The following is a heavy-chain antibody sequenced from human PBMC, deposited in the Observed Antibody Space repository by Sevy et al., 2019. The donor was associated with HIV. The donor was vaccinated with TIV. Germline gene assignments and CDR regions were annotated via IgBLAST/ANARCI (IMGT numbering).Heavy chain of an antibody. V-gene: IGHV3-23*01. CDR3: AKDKGGLLPSYGMDV. D-gene: IGHD2-15*01. CDR1: GLTFSSYA. J-gene: IGHJ6*02. CDR2: ISGSGDRT. Sequence: GGSLRLSCAASGLTFSSYAMAWVRQAPGKGLEWISAISGSGDRTYYAESGKGRFTISRDNSKNMVYLQMNSLRAEDTAVYYCAKDKGGLLPSYGMDVWGQGTTVTVSS.